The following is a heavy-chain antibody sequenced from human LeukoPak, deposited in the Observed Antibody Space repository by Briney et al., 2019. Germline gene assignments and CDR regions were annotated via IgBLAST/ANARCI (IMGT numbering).Heavy chain of an antibody. CDR2: IYYSGST. J-gene: IGHJ5*02. CDR1: GGSISSGGYY. D-gene: IGHD1-26*01. V-gene: IGHV4-31*03. CDR3: ARSGLNWFDP. Sequence: SETLSLTCTVPGGSISSGGYYWSWIRQPPGKGLEWIGYIYYSGSTYYNPSLKSRVTIEDPSKNQFSLKLSSVTAADTAVYYCARSGLNWFDPWGKGTLVTVSS.